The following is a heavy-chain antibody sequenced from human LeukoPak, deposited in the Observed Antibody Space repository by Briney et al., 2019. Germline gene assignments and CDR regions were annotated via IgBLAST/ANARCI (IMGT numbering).Heavy chain of an antibody. CDR1: GGTFSSYA. CDR2: IIPILGIA. Sequence: SVKVSCKASGGTFSSYAISWVRQAPGQGLEWMGRIIPILGIANYAQKFQGRVTITADKSTSTAYMELSSLRSEDTAVYYCARDLTMVRGVIGAFDIWGQGTMVTVSS. D-gene: IGHD3-10*01. J-gene: IGHJ3*02. V-gene: IGHV1-69*04. CDR3: ARDLTMVRGVIGAFDI.